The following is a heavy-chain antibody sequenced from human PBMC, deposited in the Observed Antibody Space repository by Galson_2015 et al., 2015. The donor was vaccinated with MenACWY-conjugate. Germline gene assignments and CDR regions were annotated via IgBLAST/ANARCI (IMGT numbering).Heavy chain of an antibody. CDR2: IIPIFGTA. Sequence: SCKASGYTFTSYYMHWVRQAPGQGLEWMGGIIPIFGTANYAQKFQGRVTITADESTSTAYMELSSLRSEDTAVYYCARGDLGYCSGGSCSDYYYYGMDVWGQGTTVTVSS. J-gene: IGHJ6*02. D-gene: IGHD2-15*01. CDR1: GYTFTSYY. CDR3: ARGDLGYCSGGSCSDYYYYGMDV. V-gene: IGHV1-69*01.